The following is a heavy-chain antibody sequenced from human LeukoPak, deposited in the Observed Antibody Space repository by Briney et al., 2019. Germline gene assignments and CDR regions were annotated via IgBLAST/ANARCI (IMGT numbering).Heavy chain of an antibody. Sequence: ASVKVSCKASGHTFTGYYMHWVRQAPGHGLEWMGWIHPNSGGTNYAQKFQGRVTMTRDTSISTAYMELSRLRSDDTAVYYCARLVTMLGNDYCGQGTLVTVSS. V-gene: IGHV1-2*02. J-gene: IGHJ4*02. CDR2: IHPNSGGT. CDR3: ARLVTMLGNDY. D-gene: IGHD4-23*01. CDR1: GHTFTGYY.